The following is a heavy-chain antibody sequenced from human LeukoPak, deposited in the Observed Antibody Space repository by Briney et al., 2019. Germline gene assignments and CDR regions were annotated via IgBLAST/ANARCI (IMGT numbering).Heavy chain of an antibody. J-gene: IGHJ4*02. CDR2: IYYSGST. D-gene: IGHD3-22*01. CDR1: GGSISSYY. Sequence: SETLSLTCSVSGGSISSYYWSWIRQPPGKGLEWIGYIYYSGSTNYNPSLESRVTISIDTSKNRFSLKLTSVTAADMAVYYCARAYTYDSSGYYYLYWGQGTLVTVSS. CDR3: ARAYTYDSSGYYYLY. V-gene: IGHV4-59*01.